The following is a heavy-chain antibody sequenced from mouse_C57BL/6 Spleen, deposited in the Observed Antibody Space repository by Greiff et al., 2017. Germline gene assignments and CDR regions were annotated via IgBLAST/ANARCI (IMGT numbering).Heavy chain of an antibody. CDR3: TPSSYYYGSSSWFAY. CDR1: GYTFTDYE. V-gene: IGHV1-15*01. Sequence: QVQLQQSGAELVRPGASVTLSCKASGYTFTDYEMHWVKQTPVHGLEWIGAIDPETGGTAYNQKFKGKAILTADKSSSTAYMELRSLTSEDSAVYYCTPSSYYYGSSSWFAYWGQGTLVTVSA. CDR2: IDPETGGT. D-gene: IGHD1-1*01. J-gene: IGHJ3*01.